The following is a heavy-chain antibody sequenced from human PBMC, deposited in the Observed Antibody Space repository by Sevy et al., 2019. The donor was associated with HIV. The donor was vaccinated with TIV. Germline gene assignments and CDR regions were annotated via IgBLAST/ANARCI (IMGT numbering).Heavy chain of an antibody. CDR2: IRSKANSYAQ. D-gene: IGHD6-13*01. V-gene: IGHV3-73*01. CDR1: GFTFSGSA. Sequence: GGSLRLSCAASGFTFSGSAMHWVRQASGKGLEWVGRIRSKANSYAQAYAASVKGRFTISRDDSKDTAYLQMNSLKTEDTAVYYCVSGQLEGVAPWGQGTLVTVSS. J-gene: IGHJ5*02. CDR3: VSGQLEGVAP.